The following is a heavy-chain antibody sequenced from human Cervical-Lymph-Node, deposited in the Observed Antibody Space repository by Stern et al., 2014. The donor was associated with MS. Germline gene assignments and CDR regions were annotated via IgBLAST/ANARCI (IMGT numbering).Heavy chain of an antibody. CDR3: ARDTAIAARPNYYYYGMDV. V-gene: IGHV1-69*01. CDR2: IIPIFGTA. Sequence: QVQLVQSGAEVKKPGSSVKVSCKASGGTVSSYAISWVRQAPGQGLEWLGGIIPIFGTANYAQKFQGRVTITADESTSTAYMELSSLRSEDTAVYYCARDTAIAARPNYYYYGMDVWGQGTTVTVSS. CDR1: GGTVSSYA. J-gene: IGHJ6*02. D-gene: IGHD6-6*01.